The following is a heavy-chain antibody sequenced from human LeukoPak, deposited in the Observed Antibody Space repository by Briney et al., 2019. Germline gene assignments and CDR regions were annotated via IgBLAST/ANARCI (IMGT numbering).Heavy chain of an antibody. CDR3: ARGGYSGLDY. J-gene: IGHJ4*02. CDR1: GFTFSSYG. V-gene: IGHV3-33*01. Sequence: GGSLRLSCAASGFTFSSYGMRWVRQAPGKGPEWVAVIWYDGSNKYYADSVKGRFTISRGNSKNTLYLQMNSLRAEDTAVYYCARGGYSGLDYWGQGTLVTVSS. CDR2: IWYDGSNK. D-gene: IGHD5-12*01.